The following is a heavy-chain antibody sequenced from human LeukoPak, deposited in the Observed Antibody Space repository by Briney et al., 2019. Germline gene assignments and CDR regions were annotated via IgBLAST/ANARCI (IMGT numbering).Heavy chain of an antibody. CDR3: AKGRIVGATGTSLDY. CDR1: GFTFDDYA. CDR2: ISWNSGSI. J-gene: IGHJ4*02. D-gene: IGHD1-26*01. Sequence: PGRSLRLSCAASGFTFDDYAMHWVRQAPGKGLEWVSGISWNSGSIGYADSVKGRFTISRDNAKNSLYLQMNSLRAEDTALYYCAKGRIVGATGTSLDYWGQGTLVTVSS. V-gene: IGHV3-9*01.